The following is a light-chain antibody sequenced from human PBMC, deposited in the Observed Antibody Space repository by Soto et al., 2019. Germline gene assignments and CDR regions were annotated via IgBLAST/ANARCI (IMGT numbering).Light chain of an antibody. CDR1: QSVNSN. J-gene: IGKJ4*01. CDR2: DAS. CDR3: QQYNFWPPLT. V-gene: IGKV3-15*01. Sequence: EIVMTQSPATLSVSPGERATLSCRASQSVNSNLAWYRQKPGQAPRLLISDASTTATSVPARFSGSGSGTEFTLTISSLQSEDYGIYYCQQYNFWPPLTFGGGTKVEIK.